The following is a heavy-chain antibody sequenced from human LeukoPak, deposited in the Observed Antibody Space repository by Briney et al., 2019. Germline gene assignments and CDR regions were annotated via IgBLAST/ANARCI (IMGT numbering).Heavy chain of an antibody. V-gene: IGHV4-39*01. J-gene: IGHJ4*02. CDR1: GDSISSSSYY. D-gene: IGHD1-26*01. CDR2: ISYSGST. Sequence: PSETLSLTCTVSGDSISSSSYYWVWIRQPPGSGLEWIGTISYSGSTFYTPPLNSRVTISVDTSKNQVSLKLRSVAAADTAVYYCARHYPELLGFDYWGQGTLVTVSS. CDR3: ARHYPELLGFDY.